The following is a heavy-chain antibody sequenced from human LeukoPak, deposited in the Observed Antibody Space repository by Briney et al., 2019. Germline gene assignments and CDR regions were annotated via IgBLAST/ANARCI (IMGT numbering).Heavy chain of an antibody. CDR1: GFTFSSYG. J-gene: IGHJ4*02. Sequence: GRSLRLSCAASGFTFSSYGMHWVRQAPGKGLEWVAVISYDGSNKYYAASVKDRFTISRDNSKNTLYLQMNSLRAEDTAVYYCARLPYGGNSVDYWGQGTLVTVSS. CDR3: ARLPYGGNSVDY. CDR2: ISYDGSNK. D-gene: IGHD4-23*01. V-gene: IGHV3-30*03.